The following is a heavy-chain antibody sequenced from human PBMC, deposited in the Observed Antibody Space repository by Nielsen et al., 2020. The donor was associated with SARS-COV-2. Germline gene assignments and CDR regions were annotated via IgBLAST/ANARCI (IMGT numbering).Heavy chain of an antibody. V-gene: IGHV5-51*01. CDR1: GFTFTNHW. D-gene: IGHD2-2*01. CDR2: IYPGDSDT. CDR3: ARQGRFCSRTTCSRNYFDS. J-gene: IGHJ4*02. Sequence: GESLKISCQGSGFTFTNHWIGWVRQMPGGGLESMGIIYPGDSDTRYNPSSQGQVTISADKAISTAYLEFINLKASDTAIYYCARQGRFCSRTTCSRNYFDSWGQGTLVTVSS.